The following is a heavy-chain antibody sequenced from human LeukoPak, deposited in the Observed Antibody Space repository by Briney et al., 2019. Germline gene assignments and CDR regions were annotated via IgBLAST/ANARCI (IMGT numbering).Heavy chain of an antibody. V-gene: IGHV3-21*04. CDR3: ARGPLWFGGENAFDI. J-gene: IGHJ3*02. CDR1: GFTFSSYI. CDR2: ISSSSSYI. Sequence: PGGSLRLSCAASGFTFSSYIMNWVRQAPGKGLEWVSSISSSSSYIYYADSVKGRFTISRDNAKNSLYLQMNSLRAEDTAVYYCARGPLWFGGENAFDIWGQGTMVTVSS. D-gene: IGHD3-10*01.